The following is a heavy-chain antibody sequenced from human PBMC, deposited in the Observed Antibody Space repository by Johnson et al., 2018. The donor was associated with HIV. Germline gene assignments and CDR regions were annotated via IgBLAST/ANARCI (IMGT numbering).Heavy chain of an antibody. Sequence: VQLVESGGGLVQPGRSLRLPCAASGFTFADYAMHWARQTPGKGLEWVSGISWDSGGIGYVDSVKGRFTISRDNAKNSLYLQMNSLRAEDTAVFYCAKGKSSGRGAFDIWGQGTKVIVSS. D-gene: IGHD6-19*01. CDR2: ISWDSGGI. CDR3: AKGKSSGRGAFDI. CDR1: GFTFADYA. J-gene: IGHJ3*02. V-gene: IGHV3-9*01.